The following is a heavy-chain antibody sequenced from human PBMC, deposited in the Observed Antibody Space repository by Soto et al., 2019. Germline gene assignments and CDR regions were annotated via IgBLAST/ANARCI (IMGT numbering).Heavy chain of an antibody. J-gene: IGHJ4*02. CDR1: GYTFTSYG. CDR3: ARTPTLGDPYYDFWSGYPYYFDY. V-gene: IGHV1-3*01. Sequence: ASVKVSCKASGYTFTSYGISLVRQAPGQRLEWMGWINAGNGNTKYSQKFQGRVTITRDTSASTAYMELSSLRSEDTAVYYCARTPTLGDPYYDFWSGYPYYFDYWGQGTLVTVSS. CDR2: INAGNGNT. D-gene: IGHD3-3*01.